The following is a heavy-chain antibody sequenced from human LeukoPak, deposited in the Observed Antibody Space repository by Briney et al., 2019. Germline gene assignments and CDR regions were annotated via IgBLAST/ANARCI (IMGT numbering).Heavy chain of an antibody. CDR2: IIPIFGTA. CDR1: GGTFSSYA. Sequence: ASVKVSCKASGGTFSSYAISWVRQAPGQGLEWMGRIIPIFGTANYAQKFQGRVTITTDESTSTAYMELSSLRSEDTAVYYCARGALTLDDSSGYYYGGYYYYMDVWGKGTTVTVSS. J-gene: IGHJ6*03. V-gene: IGHV1-69*05. D-gene: IGHD3-22*01. CDR3: ARGALTLDDSSGYYYGGYYYYMDV.